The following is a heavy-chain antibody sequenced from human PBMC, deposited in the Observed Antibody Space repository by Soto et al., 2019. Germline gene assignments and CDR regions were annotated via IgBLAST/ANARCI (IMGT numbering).Heavy chain of an antibody. CDR2: ISESGSI. Sequence: QVQLQQWGAGLVKPSETLSLSCAVYGQSFSGHSWAWIRQPPGKGLEWIGEISESGSIYYNPSLKSRVTISTDTSKNQFSLKLNSVTAADTAAYFCARGSGIVALPGELEDVNYDFWGQGTLVNVSS. CDR3: ARGSGIVALPGELEDVNYDF. CDR1: GQSFSGHS. J-gene: IGHJ4*02. V-gene: IGHV4-34*01. D-gene: IGHD1-1*01.